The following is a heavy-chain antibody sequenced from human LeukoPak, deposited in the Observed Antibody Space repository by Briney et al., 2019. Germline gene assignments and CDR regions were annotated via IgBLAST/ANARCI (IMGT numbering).Heavy chain of an antibody. V-gene: IGHV3-53*05. Sequence: GGSLRLSCAASGFTVSSNYMSWVRQAPGKGLEWVSVIYSGGSTYYADSVKGRFTISRDNSKNTLYLQMNSLRAEDTAVYYCAREGSGSYWEDYWGQGTLVTVSS. J-gene: IGHJ4*02. CDR1: GFTVSSNY. D-gene: IGHD1-26*01. CDR2: IYSGGST. CDR3: AREGSGSYWEDY.